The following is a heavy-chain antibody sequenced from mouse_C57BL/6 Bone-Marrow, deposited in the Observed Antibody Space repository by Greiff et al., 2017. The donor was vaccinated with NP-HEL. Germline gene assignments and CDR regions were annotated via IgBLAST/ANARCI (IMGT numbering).Heavy chain of an antibody. D-gene: IGHD1-1*01. Sequence: EVQVVESGGGLVKPGGSLKLSCAASGFTFSSYAMSWVRQTPEKRLEWVATISDGGSYTYYPDNVKGRFTISRDSAKNNLYLQMSHLKSEDTAMYYCARDNYGSSSFDYWGQGTTLTVSS. J-gene: IGHJ2*01. CDR2: ISDGGSYT. CDR1: GFTFSSYA. V-gene: IGHV5-4*01. CDR3: ARDNYGSSSFDY.